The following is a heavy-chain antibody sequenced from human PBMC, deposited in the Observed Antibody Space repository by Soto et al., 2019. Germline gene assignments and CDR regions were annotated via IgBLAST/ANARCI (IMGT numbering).Heavy chain of an antibody. Sequence: QVQLVQSGAEVQKPGSSVKVSCKASGCTFSSYTISWVRQAPGQGLAWRGSIIPILGIANYAQKFQGRVASISDKSTRQVYRQLSSLRSYDPAAYYCARPIPWFDAWGQGTLVTVSS. CDR2: IIPILGIA. CDR1: GCTFSSYT. J-gene: IGHJ5*02. V-gene: IGHV1-69*02. CDR3: ARPIPWFDA.